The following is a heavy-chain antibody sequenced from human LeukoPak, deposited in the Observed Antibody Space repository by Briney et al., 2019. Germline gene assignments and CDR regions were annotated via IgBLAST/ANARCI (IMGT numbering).Heavy chain of an antibody. CDR2: ISSSGSTI. CDR3: ARKRWYFDY. CDR1: GFTFSSYE. Sequence: GGSLRLSCAASGFTFSSYEMSWVCQAPGKGLEWVSYISSSGSTIYYADSVKGRFTISRDDAKNSLYLQMNSLRAVDTAVYYCARKRWYFDYWGQGTLVTVSS. J-gene: IGHJ4*02. D-gene: IGHD4-23*01. V-gene: IGHV3-48*03.